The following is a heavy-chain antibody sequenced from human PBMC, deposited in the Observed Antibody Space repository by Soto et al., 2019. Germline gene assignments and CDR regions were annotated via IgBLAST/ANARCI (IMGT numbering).Heavy chain of an antibody. CDR1: GLTFGSRA. CDR2: ITDTGGDA. J-gene: IGHJ4*02. D-gene: IGHD3-10*01. Sequence: EVQLVESGGGLVQPGGSLRLSCAASGLTFGSRAMSWVRQSPGEGLEWVSTITDTGGDAKYADSVRGRFAISRDNSKNTLYLQMSALRAEDSAIYFCVRGSKDSYPGSRIFDFWGRGTLVTVSS. V-gene: IGHV3-23*04. CDR3: VRGSKDSYPGSRIFDF.